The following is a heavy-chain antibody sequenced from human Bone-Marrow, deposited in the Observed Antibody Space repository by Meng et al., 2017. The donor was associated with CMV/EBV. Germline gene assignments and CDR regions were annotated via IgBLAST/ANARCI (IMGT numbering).Heavy chain of an antibody. CDR3: ARDGKVYGAKYYYYYGMDV. J-gene: IGHJ6*02. D-gene: IGHD4-17*01. V-gene: IGHV1-2*02. CDR2: INPNSGGT. CDR1: GYTFTSYG. Sequence: ASVKVSCKASGYTFTSYGISWVRQAPGQGLEWMGWINPNSGGTNYAQKFQGRVTMTRDTSISTAYMELSRLRSDDTAVYYCARDGKVYGAKYYYYYGMDVWGQGTTVTVSS.